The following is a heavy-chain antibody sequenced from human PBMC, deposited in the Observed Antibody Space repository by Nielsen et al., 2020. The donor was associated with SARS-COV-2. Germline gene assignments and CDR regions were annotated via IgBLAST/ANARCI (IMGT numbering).Heavy chain of an antibody. CDR2: IYQSGIT. CDR3: AAYSSGWSLGGGD. V-gene: IGHV4-39*07. J-gene: IGHJ4*02. D-gene: IGHD6-19*01. CDR1: GGSISSSPYY. Sequence: SETLSLTCTVSGGSISSSPYYWGWMRQPPGKGLEWIVSIYQSGITYYSPSLKSRITISVDTSKNQFSLKLTSVTAADTAVYYCAAYSSGWSLGGGDWGQGTLVTVSS.